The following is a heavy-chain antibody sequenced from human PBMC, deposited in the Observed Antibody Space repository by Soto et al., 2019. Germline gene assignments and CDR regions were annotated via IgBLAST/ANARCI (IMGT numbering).Heavy chain of an antibody. D-gene: IGHD3-3*01. Sequence: GGSLRLSCAASGFTFSSYSMNWVRQAPGKGLEWVSYISSSSSTIYYADSVKGRFTISRDNAKNSLYLQMNSLRAEDTAVYYCARDGYYDFWSGYYYYYYYMDVWGKGTTVTVSS. CDR3: ARDGYYDFWSGYYYYYYYMDV. J-gene: IGHJ6*03. CDR2: ISSSSSTI. V-gene: IGHV3-48*01. CDR1: GFTFSSYS.